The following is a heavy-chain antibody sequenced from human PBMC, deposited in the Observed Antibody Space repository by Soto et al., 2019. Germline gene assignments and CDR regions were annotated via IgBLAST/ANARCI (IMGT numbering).Heavy chain of an antibody. CDR1: GFTFSSYA. V-gene: IGHV3-23*01. CDR2: ISGSGGNT. D-gene: IGHD5-18*01. Sequence: EVQLLESGGGLVQPGGSLRLSCAASGFTFSSYAMTWVRQAPGKGLEWVSAISGSGGNTYYADSVKGRFTISRDNSKNTLYLQMNSLRAEDTAVYYCARDRADTAMALGYYYYYGMDVWGQGTTVTVSS. CDR3: ARDRADTAMALGYYYYYGMDV. J-gene: IGHJ6*02.